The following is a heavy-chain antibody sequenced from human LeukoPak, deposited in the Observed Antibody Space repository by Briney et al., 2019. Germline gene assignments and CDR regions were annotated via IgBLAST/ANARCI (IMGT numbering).Heavy chain of an antibody. CDR2: ISSSSSYI. CDR3: VRDHRRHFDWLSYFQH. J-gene: IGHJ1*01. V-gene: IGHV3-21*01. CDR1: GFTFSSYA. Sequence: GGSLRLSCAASGFTFSSYAINWVRQAPGKGLEWVSSISSSSSYIYYADSVKGRFTISRDNAKNSLYLQMNSLRAEDTAVYYCVRDHRRHFDWLSYFQHWGQGTLVAVSA. D-gene: IGHD3-9*01.